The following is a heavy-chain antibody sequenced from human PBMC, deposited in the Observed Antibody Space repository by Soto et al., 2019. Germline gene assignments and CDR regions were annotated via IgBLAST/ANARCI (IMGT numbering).Heavy chain of an antibody. CDR1: GFTFYTYW. Sequence: EVQLVESGGGLVQPGGSLRLSCGASGFTFYTYWMNWVRQAPGMGLEWVANIKSDGSEKYYVDSVKGRFTISRDNTKNSRYLQRNSRRVGATAMYHCMPDHGGWWGPGTLVTVSS. D-gene: IGHD6-19*01. CDR3: MPDHGGW. J-gene: IGHJ4*02. V-gene: IGHV3-7*01. CDR2: IKSDGSEK.